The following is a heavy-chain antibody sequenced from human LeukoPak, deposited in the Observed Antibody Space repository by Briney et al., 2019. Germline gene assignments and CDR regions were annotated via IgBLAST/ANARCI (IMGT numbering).Heavy chain of an antibody. CDR1: GGSISSYY. CDR2: IYYSGST. D-gene: IGHD3-22*01. V-gene: IGHV4-59*01. Sequence: SETLSLTCTVSGGSISSYYWSWIRQPPGKGLEWIGYIYYSGSTNYNPSLKSRVTISEDTSKNQFSLKLSSVTAADTAVYYCARLKKYYYDSSGYYYFDYWGQGTLVTVSS. CDR3: ARLKKYYYDSSGYYYFDY. J-gene: IGHJ4*02.